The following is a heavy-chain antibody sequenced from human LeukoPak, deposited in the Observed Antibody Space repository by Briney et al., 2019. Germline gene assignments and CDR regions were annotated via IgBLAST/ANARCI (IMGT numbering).Heavy chain of an antibody. CDR3: ARVSRGSGSYQNYFDY. V-gene: IGHV4-4*07. J-gene: IGHJ4*02. D-gene: IGHD3-10*01. CDR2: IYTSGST. CDR1: GGSISSYY. Sequence: SETLSLTCTVSGGSISSYYWSWIRQPAGKGLEWIGRIYTSGSTNYNPSLKSRVTMSVDTSKNQFSLKLSSVTAADTAVYYCARVSRGSGSYQNYFDYWGQGTLVTVSS.